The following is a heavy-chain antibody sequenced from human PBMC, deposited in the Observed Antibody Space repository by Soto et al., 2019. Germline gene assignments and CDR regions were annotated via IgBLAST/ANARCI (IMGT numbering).Heavy chain of an antibody. J-gene: IGHJ6*02. Sequence: GGSLRLSCAASGFTFSSYSMNWVRQAPGKGLEWVSSISSSSSYIYYADSVKGRSTISRDNAKNSLYLQMNSLRAEDTAVYYCARDLGSSWYGGGYYYYYGMDVWGQGTTVTVSS. V-gene: IGHV3-21*01. D-gene: IGHD6-13*01. CDR2: ISSSSSYI. CDR1: GFTFSSYS. CDR3: ARDLGSSWYGGGYYYYYGMDV.